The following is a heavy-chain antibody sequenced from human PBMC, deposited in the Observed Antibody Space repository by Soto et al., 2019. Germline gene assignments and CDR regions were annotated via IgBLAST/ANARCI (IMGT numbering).Heavy chain of an antibody. CDR1: GFSFSSDW. Sequence: GGSLRLSCAASGFSFSSDWMHWVRQVPGNGPEWISRISDDGSMTHYADSVRGRFTISRDNAKETLFLQMNSLRVDDTAVYYCAGLAAAGQRPTDYWGQGVLVTVSS. CDR3: AGLAAAGQRPTDY. J-gene: IGHJ4*02. CDR2: ISDDGSMT. D-gene: IGHD6-13*01. V-gene: IGHV3-74*01.